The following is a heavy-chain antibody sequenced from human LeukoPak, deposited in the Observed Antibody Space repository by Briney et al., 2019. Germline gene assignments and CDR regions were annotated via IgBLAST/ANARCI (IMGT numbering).Heavy chain of an antibody. CDR3: ARGTGYSSFRGDY. CDR2: ISSSGSTI. Sequence: GGSLRLSCAASGFTFSSYEMNWVRQAPGKGLEWVSYISSSGSTIYYADSVKGRFTISRDNAKNSLYLQMNSLRAEDTAVYYCARGTGYSSFRGDYWGQGTLVTVSS. J-gene: IGHJ4*02. CDR1: GFTFSSYE. D-gene: IGHD6-19*01. V-gene: IGHV3-48*03.